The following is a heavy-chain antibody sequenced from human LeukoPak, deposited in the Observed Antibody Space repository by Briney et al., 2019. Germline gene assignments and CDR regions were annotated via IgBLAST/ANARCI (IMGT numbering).Heavy chain of an antibody. J-gene: IGHJ1*01. CDR2: INHSGST. D-gene: IGHD3-3*01. V-gene: IGHV4-34*01. Sequence: PSETLSLTCAVYGGSFRGYYWSWIRQPPGKGLEWIGEINHSGSTNYNPSLKSRVTISVDTSKNQFSLKLSSVTAADTAVYYCARYAHYDFWSGYYVMGYFQQGGRGPLVTVSP. CDR3: ARYAHYDFWSGYYVMGYFQQ. CDR1: GGSFRGYY.